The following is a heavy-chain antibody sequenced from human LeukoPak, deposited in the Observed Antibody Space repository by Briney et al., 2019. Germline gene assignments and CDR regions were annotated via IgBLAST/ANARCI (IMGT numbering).Heavy chain of an antibody. CDR3: ARGIRGRRTFDY. Sequence: ASVKVSCKASGYTFTSCDINWVRQATGQGLEWMGWMNPNSGNTGYAQKFQGRVTMTRNTSISTAYMELSSLRSEDTAVYYCARGIRGRRTFDYWGQGTLVTVSS. D-gene: IGHD3-16*01. CDR1: GYTFTSCD. J-gene: IGHJ4*02. CDR2: MNPNSGNT. V-gene: IGHV1-8*01.